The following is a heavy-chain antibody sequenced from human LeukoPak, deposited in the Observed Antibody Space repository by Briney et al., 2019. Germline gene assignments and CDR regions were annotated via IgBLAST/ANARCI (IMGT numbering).Heavy chain of an antibody. Sequence: SPTLSLACTVAAGSIGTYSWTWVRQHPGKGLEWLVYVYYSGSTNYNPSLKSRVTIAVDTSKNQFSLKLSSVTAADTAVYFCARSPIVVMWGGYMDGWGEGTTVTVSS. D-gene: IGHD3-16*02. V-gene: IGHV4-59*12. J-gene: IGHJ6*03. CDR1: AGSIGTYS. CDR3: ARSPIVVMWGGYMDG. CDR2: VYYSGST.